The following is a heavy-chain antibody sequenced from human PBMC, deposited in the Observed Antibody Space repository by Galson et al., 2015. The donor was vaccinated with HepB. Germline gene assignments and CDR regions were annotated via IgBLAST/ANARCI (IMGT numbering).Heavy chain of an antibody. Sequence: TLSLTCAVYGGSFSGYYWGWIRQPPGKGLEWIGNIDYSGSTYCNPSLKSRVTISVDTSKNQFSLRLSSVTAADTAVFYCARYYDSSDYHFFDSWGQGTLVTVSS. CDR1: GGSFSGYY. V-gene: IGHV4-34*01. CDR2: IDYSGST. D-gene: IGHD3-22*01. J-gene: IGHJ4*02. CDR3: ARYYDSSDYHFFDS.